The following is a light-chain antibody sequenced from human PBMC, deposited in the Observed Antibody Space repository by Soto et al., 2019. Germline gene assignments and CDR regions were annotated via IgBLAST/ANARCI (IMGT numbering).Light chain of an antibody. CDR1: QSVSSSY. J-gene: IGKJ3*01. CDR2: GAS. V-gene: IGKV3-20*01. Sequence: EIVLTQSPGTLSLCPGERPTLSCRASQSVSSSYLAWYQQKPGQAPRLLIYGASSRATGIPDRFSGSGSGTDFTLTISRLEPEDFAVYYCQQFGSSPLFTFGPGTKVDVK. CDR3: QQFGSSPLFT.